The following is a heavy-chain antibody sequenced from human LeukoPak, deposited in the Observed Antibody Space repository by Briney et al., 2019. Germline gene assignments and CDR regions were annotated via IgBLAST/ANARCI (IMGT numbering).Heavy chain of an antibody. CDR2: IYTSGST. Sequence: SETLSLTCTVSGGSISSYYWSWIRQPAGKGLEWIGRIYTSGSTNYNPSLKSRVTISVDTSKNQFSLNLSSVTAADAAVYYCARLNDCSRTSCYNFGDYWGQGTLVTVSS. CDR3: ARLNDCSRTSCYNFGDY. V-gene: IGHV4-4*07. J-gene: IGHJ4*02. D-gene: IGHD2-2*02. CDR1: GGSISSYY.